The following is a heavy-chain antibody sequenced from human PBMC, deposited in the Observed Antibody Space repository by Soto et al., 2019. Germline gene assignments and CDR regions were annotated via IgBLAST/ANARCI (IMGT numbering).Heavy chain of an antibody. D-gene: IGHD6-19*01. CDR2: IWYDGSNK. V-gene: IGHV3-33*01. Sequence: QVQLVESGGGVVQPGRSLRLSCAASGFTFSSYGMHWVRQAPGKGLEWVAVIWYDGSNKYYADSVKGRFTISRDNSKNTLYLQMNSLRAEDTAVYYCARDGDQWLVSGEYFDYWGQGTLVTVSS. CDR3: ARDGDQWLVSGEYFDY. J-gene: IGHJ4*02. CDR1: GFTFSSYG.